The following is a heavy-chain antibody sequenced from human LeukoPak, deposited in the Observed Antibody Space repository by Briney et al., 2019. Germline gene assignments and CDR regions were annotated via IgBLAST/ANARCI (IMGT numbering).Heavy chain of an antibody. J-gene: IGHJ4*02. CDR2: IYYHGTT. D-gene: IGHD2-8*02. CDR3: ARALGTGLVDY. V-gene: IGHV4-39*07. CDR1: GGAIFNSNFY. Sequence: PSETLSLTCTVSGGAIFNSNFYWGWFRQSPGKGLEWIASIYYHGTTYYNPALKRRVTISVDTSKNQFSLKVKDVTAADTAMYYCARALGTGLVDYWGQGTLVTVSS.